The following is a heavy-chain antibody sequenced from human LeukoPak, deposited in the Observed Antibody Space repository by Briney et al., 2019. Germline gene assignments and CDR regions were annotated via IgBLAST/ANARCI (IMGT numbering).Heavy chain of an antibody. V-gene: IGHV4-61*02. CDR1: GGSISSGSYY. Sequence: PSETLSLTCTVSGGSISSGSYYWSWIRQPAGKGLEWIGRIYTSGSTNYNPSLKSRVTISVDTSKNQFSLKLSSVTAADTAVYYCARYVEAAILSATDAFDIWGQGTMVTVSS. CDR2: IYTSGST. CDR3: ARYVEAAILSATDAFDI. D-gene: IGHD2-15*01. J-gene: IGHJ3*02.